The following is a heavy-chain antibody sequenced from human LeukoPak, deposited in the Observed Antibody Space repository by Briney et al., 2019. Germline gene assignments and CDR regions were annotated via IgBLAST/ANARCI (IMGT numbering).Heavy chain of an antibody. V-gene: IGHV3-30*03. CDR3: ARDGYDVLTGYPGLDF. J-gene: IGHJ4*02. CDR1: GFTFSSYG. D-gene: IGHD3-9*01. Sequence: PGGSLRLSCAASGFTFSSYGMHWVRQAPGKGLEWVAVISYDGSNKYYADSVKGRFTISRDNSKNTLYLQMNSLRDEDTAVFYCARDGYDVLTGYPGLDFWGQGTLVTVSS. CDR2: ISYDGSNK.